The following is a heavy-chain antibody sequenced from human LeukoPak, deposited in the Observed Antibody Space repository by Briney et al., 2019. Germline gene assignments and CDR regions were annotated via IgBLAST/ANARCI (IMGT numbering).Heavy chain of an antibody. J-gene: IGHJ3*02. Sequence: GESLKISCKGSGYSFTSYWIGWVRQMPGKGLEWMGIIYPGDSDTRYSPSFQGQVTISADKSISTAYLQWSSLKASDTAMYYCARIDYYDSSGYFQDAFDIWGQGTMVTVSS. CDR3: ARIDYYDSSGYFQDAFDI. V-gene: IGHV5-51*01. CDR2: IYPGDSDT. CDR1: GYSFTSYW. D-gene: IGHD3-22*01.